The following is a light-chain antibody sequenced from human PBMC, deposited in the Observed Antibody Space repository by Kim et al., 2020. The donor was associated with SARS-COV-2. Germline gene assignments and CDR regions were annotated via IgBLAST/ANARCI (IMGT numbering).Light chain of an antibody. CDR2: GAS. J-gene: IGKJ4*01. CDR3: QQYSDWPLT. Sequence: VSPGERATLSCRASQTVNSNLAWYQQRPGQAPRLLIYGASTGATGIPGRFSGSGSGTEFTLTISSLQSEDFAVYYCQQYSDWPLTFGGGTKVDIK. V-gene: IGKV3-15*01. CDR1: QTVNSN.